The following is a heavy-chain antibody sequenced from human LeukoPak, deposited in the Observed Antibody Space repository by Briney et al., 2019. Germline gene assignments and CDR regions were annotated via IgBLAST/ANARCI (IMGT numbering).Heavy chain of an antibody. J-gene: IGHJ3*02. CDR3: AKTGILTGYYSHDAFDI. Sequence: GESLRLSCAVSGFTFSSYAMSWVRQAPGKGMEWVSAISGSGGSTYYADSVKRRFTISRDNSKNTLYLQMNSLRAEDTAVYYCAKTGILTGYYSHDAFDIWGQGTMVTVSS. D-gene: IGHD3-9*01. V-gene: IGHV3-23*01. CDR1: GFTFSSYA. CDR2: ISGSGGST.